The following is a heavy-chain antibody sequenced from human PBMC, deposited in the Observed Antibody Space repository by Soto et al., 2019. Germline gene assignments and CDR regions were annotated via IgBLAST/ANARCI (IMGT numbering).Heavy chain of an antibody. D-gene: IGHD4-17*01. V-gene: IGHV3-33*01. CDR3: ARSPTVTTAYYYYYMDV. Sequence: GGSLRLSCAASGFTFSSYGMHWVRQAPGKGLEWVAVIWYDGSNKYYADSVKGRFTISRDNSKNTLYLQMNSLRAEDTAVYYCARSPTVTTAYYYYYMDVWGKGTTVTVSS. CDR2: IWYDGSNK. CDR1: GFTFSSYG. J-gene: IGHJ6*03.